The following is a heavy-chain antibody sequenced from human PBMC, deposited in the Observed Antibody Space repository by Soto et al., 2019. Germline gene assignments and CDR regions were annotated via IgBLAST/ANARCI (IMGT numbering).Heavy chain of an antibody. J-gene: IGHJ6*02. Sequence: GGSLRLSCAASGFTFSSYAMSWVRQAPGKGLEWVSAISGSGGSTYYAESVKGRFTISRDNSKNTLYLQMNSLRAEDTALYYCAKCSSSSGYYYYGMDVWGQGTTVTVSS. CDR1: GFTFSSYA. V-gene: IGHV3-23*01. D-gene: IGHD6-6*01. CDR3: AKCSSSSGYYYYGMDV. CDR2: ISGSGGST.